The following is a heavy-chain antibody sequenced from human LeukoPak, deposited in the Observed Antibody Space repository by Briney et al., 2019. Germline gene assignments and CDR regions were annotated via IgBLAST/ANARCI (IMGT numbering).Heavy chain of an antibody. CDR1: GFTFSSYS. CDR2: ISSSSSYI. V-gene: IGHV3-21*04. CDR3: ARGTMFPYYFDY. Sequence: GGSLRLSCAASGFTFSSYSMNWVRQAPGRGLEWVSSISSSSSYIYYADSLKGRFTISRDNAKNSLYLQMNSLRAEDTAVYYCARGTMFPYYFDYWGQGTLVTVSS. D-gene: IGHD3-10*02. J-gene: IGHJ4*02.